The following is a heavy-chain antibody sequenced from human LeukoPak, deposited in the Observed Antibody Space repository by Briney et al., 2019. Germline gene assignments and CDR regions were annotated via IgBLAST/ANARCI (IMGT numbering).Heavy chain of an antibody. CDR3: AKDLTIFGVVGNWFDP. J-gene: IGHJ5*02. V-gene: IGHV3-30*02. Sequence: PGGSLRLSCAASGFTFGVYAIHWVRQAPGKGLEWVAFIRYDGSNKYYADSVKGRFTISRDNSKNTLYLQMNSLRAEDTAVYYCAKDLTIFGVVGNWFDPWGQGTLVTVSS. CDR2: IRYDGSNK. CDR1: GFTFGVYA. D-gene: IGHD3-3*01.